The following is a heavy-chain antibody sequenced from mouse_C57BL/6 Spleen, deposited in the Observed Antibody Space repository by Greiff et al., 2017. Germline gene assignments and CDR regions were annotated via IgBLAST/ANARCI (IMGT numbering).Heavy chain of an antibody. Sequence: SGAELVRPGTSVKVSCKASGYAFTNYLIDWVKQRPGQGLEWIGVINPGSGGTNYNEKFKGKATLTADKSSSTAYMQLSSLTSEDSAVYFCARSGDYERFAYWGQGTLVTVSA. V-gene: IGHV1-54*01. CDR2: INPGSGGT. CDR1: GYAFTNYL. J-gene: IGHJ3*01. D-gene: IGHD2-4*01. CDR3: ARSGDYERFAY.